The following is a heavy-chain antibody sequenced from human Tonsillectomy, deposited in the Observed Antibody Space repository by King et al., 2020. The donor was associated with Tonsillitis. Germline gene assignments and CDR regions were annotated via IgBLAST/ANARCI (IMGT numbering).Heavy chain of an antibody. CDR2: IFPNDSDT. CDR1: GYSFITYW. D-gene: IGHD4-17*01. CDR3: ARQTTVKGSALEF. V-gene: IGHV5-51*01. J-gene: IGHJ4*02. Sequence: QLVQSGAEVKRPGESLKISCKVSGYSFITYWIVWVRRMPGKGLEWMGIIFPNDSDTRYSPSFQGQVTISADKSMNTAYLQWSSLKASDTAIYYCARQTTVKGSALEFWGQGTLVTVSS.